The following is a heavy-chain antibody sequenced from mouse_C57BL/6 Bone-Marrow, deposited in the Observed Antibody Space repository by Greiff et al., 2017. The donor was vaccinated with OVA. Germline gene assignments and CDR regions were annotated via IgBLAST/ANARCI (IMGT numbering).Heavy chain of an antibody. CDR3: ARQGWDAWFAY. J-gene: IGHJ3*01. D-gene: IGHD4-1*01. CDR2: ISNGGGST. CDR1: GFTFSDYY. Sequence: EVQRVESGGGLVQPGGSLKLSCAASGFTFSDYYMYWVRQTPEKRLEWVAYISNGGGSTYYPDTVKGRFTISRDNAKNTLYLQMSRLKSEDTAMYYCARQGWDAWFAYWGQGTLVTVSA. V-gene: IGHV5-12*01.